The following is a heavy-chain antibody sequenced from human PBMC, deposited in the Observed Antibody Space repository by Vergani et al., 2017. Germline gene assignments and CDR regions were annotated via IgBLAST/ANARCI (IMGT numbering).Heavy chain of an antibody. CDR3: ARHRGWGLVVVAATPWYYYYGMDV. D-gene: IGHD2-15*01. CDR2: IYPGYSDT. V-gene: IGHV5-51*01. CDR1: GYSFTSYW. J-gene: IGHJ6*02. Sequence: EVQLVQSGAEVKKPGESLKISCKGSGYSFTSYWIGWVRQMPGKGLEWMGIIYPGYSDTRYSPSFQGQVTISADKSISTAYLRWSSLKASDTAMYYCARHRGWGLVVVAATPWYYYYGMDVWGQGTTVTVSS.